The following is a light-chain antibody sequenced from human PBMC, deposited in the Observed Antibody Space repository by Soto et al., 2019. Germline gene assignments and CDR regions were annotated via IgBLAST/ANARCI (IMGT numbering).Light chain of an antibody. CDR3: QQYGNSPPT. CDR1: QTVTSEY. V-gene: IGKV3-20*01. Sequence: EIVLTQSPGTLSLSPGERATLSCRASQTVTSEYLAWYQQKPGQAPRLLIYGASSRATGIPDRFSGSGSGTDFTLTISRLEPEDVAVYACQQYGNSPPTFGQGTKLEIK. J-gene: IGKJ2*01. CDR2: GAS.